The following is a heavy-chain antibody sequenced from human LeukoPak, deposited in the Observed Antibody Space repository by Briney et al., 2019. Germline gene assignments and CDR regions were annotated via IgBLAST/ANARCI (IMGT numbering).Heavy chain of an antibody. CDR1: GFXFSTSW. CDR2: IKQDGSEK. D-gene: IGHD2-8*01. CDR3: ARAWQWAFDI. J-gene: IGHJ3*02. Sequence: GGSLRLSCAASGFXFSTSWMSWVRQTPGKGLEWVASIKQDGSEKYYVDSVRGRFTISRDNAKNSLSLQMNSLRAEDTAVYYCARAWQWAFDIWGQGTMVTVSS. V-gene: IGHV3-7*04.